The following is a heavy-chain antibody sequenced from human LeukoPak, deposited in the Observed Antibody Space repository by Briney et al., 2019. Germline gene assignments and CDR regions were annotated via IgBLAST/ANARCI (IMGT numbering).Heavy chain of an antibody. D-gene: IGHD4-23*01. V-gene: IGHV1-2*02. Sequence: ASVKVSCKASGYXFTGYYMHWVRQAPGQGREWLGWINPNSGGTNYAQKFQGRVTMTRDTSISTAYMELSRLRSDDTAVYYCARENYGGNSVFDYWGQGTLVTVSS. CDR1: GYXFTGYY. J-gene: IGHJ4*02. CDR2: INPNSGGT. CDR3: ARENYGGNSVFDY.